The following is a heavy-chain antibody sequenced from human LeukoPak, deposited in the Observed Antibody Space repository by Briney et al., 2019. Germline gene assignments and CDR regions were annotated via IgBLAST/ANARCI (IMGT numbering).Heavy chain of an antibody. D-gene: IGHD1-26*01. Sequence: GDSLRLSCAASGFTFINYAMCWVRQAPGEGPEWVSFISGNGDSTYYADSVKGRFTVSRDNSKNTLYLQMNSLRGEDTAIYYCTKDRPGSFDYWGQGILVTVSS. CDR2: ISGNGDST. V-gene: IGHV3-23*01. J-gene: IGHJ4*02. CDR3: TKDRPGSFDY. CDR1: GFTFINYA.